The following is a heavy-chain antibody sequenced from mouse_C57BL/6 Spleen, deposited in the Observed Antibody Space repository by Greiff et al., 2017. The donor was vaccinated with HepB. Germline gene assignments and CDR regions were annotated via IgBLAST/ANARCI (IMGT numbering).Heavy chain of an antibody. CDR2: IHPNSGST. CDR1: GYTFTSYW. J-gene: IGHJ2*01. Sequence: QVQLQQPGAELVKPGASVKLPCKASGYTFTSYWMHWVKQRPGQGLEWIGMIHPNSGSTNYNEKFKSKATLTVDKSSSTAYMQLSSLTSEDSAVYYCARLITTVVAPYFDYWGQGTTLTVSS. CDR3: ARLITTVVAPYFDY. V-gene: IGHV1-64*01. D-gene: IGHD1-1*01.